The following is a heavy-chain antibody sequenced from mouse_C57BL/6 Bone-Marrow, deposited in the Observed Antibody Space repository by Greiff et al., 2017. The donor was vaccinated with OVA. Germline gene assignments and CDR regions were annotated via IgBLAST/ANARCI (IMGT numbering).Heavy chain of an antibody. D-gene: IGHD1-1*01. CDR1: GFNIKDDY. CDR3: TTLLYYGSSYDAMDY. CDR2: IDPENGDT. Sequence: VHVKQSGAELVRPGASVKLSCTASGFNIKDDYMHWVKQRPEQGLEWIGWIDPENGDTEYASKFQGKATITADTSSNTAYLQLSSLTSEDTAVYYCTTLLYYGSSYDAMDYWGQGTSVTVSS. J-gene: IGHJ4*01. V-gene: IGHV14-4*01.